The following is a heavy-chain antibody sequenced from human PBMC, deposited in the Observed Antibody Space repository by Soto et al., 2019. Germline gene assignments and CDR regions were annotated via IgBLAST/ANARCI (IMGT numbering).Heavy chain of an antibody. CDR1: GGSISSNYW. D-gene: IGHD3-22*01. CDR3: VRESYSDSSGYYALDY. V-gene: IGHV4-4*02. Sequence: QVQLQESGPGLVKPSGTLSLTCAVSGGSISSNYWWSWVRQPPGKGLEWIGEIHHSGSTNYNPSVKSRVTISVDKSKTQFSLKLSSVTAADTAVYYCVRESYSDSSGYYALDYWGQGTLLTVSS. J-gene: IGHJ4*02. CDR2: IHHSGST.